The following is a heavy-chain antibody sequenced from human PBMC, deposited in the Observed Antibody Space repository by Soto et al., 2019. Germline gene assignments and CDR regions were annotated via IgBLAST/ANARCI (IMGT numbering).Heavy chain of an antibody. CDR1: GGTFSDFT. CDR3: ARYWSAGTLYGAFDI. CDR2: IIPMIGAT. V-gene: IGHV1-69*06. D-gene: IGHD2-15*01. Sequence: QVQLVQSGSEVKKPGSSVKVSCKASGGTFSDFTLSWLRQAPGRGLEWMGGIIPMIGATNNAQKLKGRLTITADKSTGTVYMELNSLRSDDAAVYYCARYWSAGTLYGAFDIWGQGTEVTVSP. J-gene: IGHJ3*02.